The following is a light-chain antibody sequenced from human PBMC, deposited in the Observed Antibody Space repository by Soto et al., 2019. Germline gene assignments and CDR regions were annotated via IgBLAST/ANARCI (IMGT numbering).Light chain of an antibody. CDR3: QQRTSWPT. CDR2: DVS. J-gene: IGKJ4*01. CDR1: QSVTSS. V-gene: IGKV3-11*01. Sequence: EIVLTQSPATLSLYPGDRATLSCRASQSVTSSLAWFQQKPGQAPRLLIYDVSRRATAIPARFSGSGSGTDFTLTISSLEPEDFAVYYCQQRTSWPTFGGGTKVDIK.